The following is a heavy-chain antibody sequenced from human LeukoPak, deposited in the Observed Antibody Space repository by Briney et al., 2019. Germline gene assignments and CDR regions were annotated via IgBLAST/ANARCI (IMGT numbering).Heavy chain of an antibody. D-gene: IGHD4-23*01. CDR2: IYYSGST. J-gene: IGHJ4*02. CDR3: ARHDHYGGNSIDY. Sequence: PSETLSLTCTVSGGSISSYYWSWIRQPPGKGLEWIGYIYYSGSTNYNPSLKSRVTISVDTSKNQFSPKLSSVTAADTAVYYCARHDHYGGNSIDYWGQGTLVTVSS. V-gene: IGHV4-59*08. CDR1: GGSISSYY.